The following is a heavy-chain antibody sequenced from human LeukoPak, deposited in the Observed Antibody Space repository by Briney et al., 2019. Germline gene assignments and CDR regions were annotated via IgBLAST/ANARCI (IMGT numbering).Heavy chain of an antibody. CDR3: ATPAYSGSYRNFDY. J-gene: IGHJ4*02. Sequence: GASVKVSCKASGGTFSNYAISWVRQAPGQGLEWMGGIIPIFGTPSYAQKFQGRVTMTEDTSTDTACMGLSSLRSEDTAVYYCATPAYSGSYRNFDYWGQGTLVTVSS. V-gene: IGHV1-69*06. D-gene: IGHD1-26*01. CDR2: IIPIFGTP. CDR1: GGTFSNYA.